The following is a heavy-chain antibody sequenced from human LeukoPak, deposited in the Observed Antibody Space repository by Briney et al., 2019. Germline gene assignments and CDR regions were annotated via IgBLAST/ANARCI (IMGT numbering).Heavy chain of an antibody. Sequence: SGGSLRLSCAASGFTFSRYAMSWVRQAPGKGLDWVSAISGSGDTTYYADSVKGRFTISRDNSKNTLYLQMKSLRAEDTAVYYCAKSNYDLWSGYSYWGQGTLVTVPS. CDR2: ISGSGDTT. V-gene: IGHV3-23*01. CDR1: GFTFSRYA. J-gene: IGHJ4*02. CDR3: AKSNYDLWSGYSY. D-gene: IGHD3-3*01.